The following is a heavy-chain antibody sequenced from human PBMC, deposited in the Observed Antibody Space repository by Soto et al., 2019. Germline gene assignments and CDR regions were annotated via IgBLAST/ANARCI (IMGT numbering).Heavy chain of an antibody. Sequence: QVQLVQSGAEVKKPGSSVKVSCKASGGTFSSYTISWVRQAPGQGLEWMGRIIPIHGVANYAQKFQGRVTITADKSTSTAYMELSSLRSEDTAVYYCSRIGRCGGACYSTRDAFDIWGQGTMVTVSS. CDR2: IIPIHGVA. V-gene: IGHV1-69*02. CDR3: SRIGRCGGACYSTRDAFDI. CDR1: GGTFSSYT. J-gene: IGHJ3*02. D-gene: IGHD2-21*01.